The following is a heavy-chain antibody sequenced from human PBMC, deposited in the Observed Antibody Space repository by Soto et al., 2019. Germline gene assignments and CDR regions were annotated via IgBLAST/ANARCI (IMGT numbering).Heavy chain of an antibody. D-gene: IGHD3-22*01. CDR2: ISYDGTNK. Sequence: GGSLRLSCVVSGFTLSRYAMHWVRQAPGKGLEWVAAISYDGTNKNYADSVNGRFTISGDNSKDTLYLQMDSLRPDDTAVYYCARPPFDSSGYYRNWGQGTLVTVSS. V-gene: IGHV3-30*04. CDR1: GFTLSRYA. J-gene: IGHJ4*02. CDR3: ARPPFDSSGYYRN.